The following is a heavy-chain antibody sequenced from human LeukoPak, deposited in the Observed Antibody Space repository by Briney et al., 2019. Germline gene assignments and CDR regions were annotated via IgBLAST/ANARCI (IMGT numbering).Heavy chain of an antibody. CDR1: KXTFRTYA. Sequence: TGGSLRLSCAASKXTFRTYAMHWVRQAPGKGLEYVSAVSSDGGSTYYANSVKGRFTISRDNSKNTLYLQMGSLRAEDMAVYYCAREGYDTGFDIWGQGTMVTVSS. J-gene: IGHJ3*02. V-gene: IGHV3-64*01. CDR3: AREGYDTGFDI. CDR2: VSSDGGST. D-gene: IGHD3-22*01.